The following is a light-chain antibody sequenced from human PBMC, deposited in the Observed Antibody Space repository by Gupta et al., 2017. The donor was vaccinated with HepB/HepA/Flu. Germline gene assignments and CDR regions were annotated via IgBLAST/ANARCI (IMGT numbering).Light chain of an antibody. J-gene: IGKJ1*01. CDR1: QSVLYSSNNRNN. V-gene: IGKV4-1*01. CDR2: WAS. CDR3: QQYYSTPWT. Sequence: DIVMTQSPDFLAVSLGESATIDCKSSQSVLYSSNNRNNLVWYQQKPGQPPRLLIYWASTRESGVPDRFSGSGSGTDFTLTISRLQAEDVAVYYCQQYYSTPWTFGQGTKVAIK.